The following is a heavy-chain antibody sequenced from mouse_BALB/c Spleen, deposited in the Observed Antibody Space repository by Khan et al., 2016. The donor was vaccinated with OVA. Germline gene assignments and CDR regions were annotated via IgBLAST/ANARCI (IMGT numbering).Heavy chain of an antibody. D-gene: IGHD2-2*01. V-gene: IGHV1S81*02. Sequence: QVQLQQPGAELVKPADSVTLSCKASGYTFSSYYMYWVKQRPGQGLEWIGEINPNNGGTNFNEQFKSKAALTVDKSSTIEYMQLSSLTSEDSAVYYCTRSGYGSFAYWGQGTLVTVST. CDR2: INPNNGGT. CDR1: GYTFSSYY. CDR3: TRSGYGSFAY. J-gene: IGHJ3*01.